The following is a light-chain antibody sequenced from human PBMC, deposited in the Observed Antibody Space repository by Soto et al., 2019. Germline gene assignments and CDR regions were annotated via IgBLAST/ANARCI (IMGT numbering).Light chain of an antibody. Sequence: QSVLTQPPSASGTPGQRVTISCSGSSSNIGSNTVNWYQQLPGTAPKLLIYRNHQRPSGVPDRFSGSKSGTSASLAISWLQSEDEADYYCAAWDDSLNGPVVGGGTKLAVL. CDR2: RNH. V-gene: IGLV1-44*01. CDR1: SSNIGSNT. J-gene: IGLJ2*01. CDR3: AAWDDSLNGPV.